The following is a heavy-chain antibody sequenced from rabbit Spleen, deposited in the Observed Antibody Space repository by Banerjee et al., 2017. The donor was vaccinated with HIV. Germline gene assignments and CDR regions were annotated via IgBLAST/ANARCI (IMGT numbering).Heavy chain of an antibody. V-gene: IGHV1S40*01. D-gene: IGHD1-1*01. J-gene: IGHJ6*01. CDR1: GFTLSSNYW. Sequence: QSLEESGGDLVKPGASLTLTCTASGFTLSSNYWMCWVRQAPGKGLEWIGCIVTDSGSAYYASWAKGRFTISKTSSTTVTLQMTSLTVADTATYFCARDTSSSFSSYGMDLWGPGTLVTVS. CDR2: IVTDSGSA. CDR3: ARDTSSSFSSYGMDL.